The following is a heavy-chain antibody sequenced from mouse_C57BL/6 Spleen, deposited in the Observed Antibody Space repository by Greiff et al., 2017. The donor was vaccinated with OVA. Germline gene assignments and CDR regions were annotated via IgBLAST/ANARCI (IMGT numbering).Heavy chain of an antibody. V-gene: IGHV5-6*01. Sequence: EVQVVESGGDLVKPGGSLKLSCAASGFTFSSYGMSWVRQTPDKRLEWVATISSGGSYTYYPDSVKGRFTISRDNAKNTLYLQMSSLKSEDTAMYYCASPYYDYDVFYAMDYWGQGTSVTVSS. CDR3: ASPYYDYDVFYAMDY. J-gene: IGHJ4*01. CDR1: GFTFSSYG. CDR2: ISSGGSYT. D-gene: IGHD2-4*01.